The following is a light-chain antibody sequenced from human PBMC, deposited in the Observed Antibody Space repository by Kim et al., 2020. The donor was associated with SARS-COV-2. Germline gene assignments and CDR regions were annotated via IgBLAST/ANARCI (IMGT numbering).Light chain of an antibody. CDR2: AAS. CDR3: QQYYSYPWT. CDR1: QGISSY. Sequence: AIRMTQSPSSLTASTGDRVTITCRASQGISSYLAWYQQKPGKAPKLLIYAASTLQSGVPSRFSGSGSGTDFTLTISCLQSEDFATYYCQQYYSYPWTFGQGTKL. J-gene: IGKJ1*01. V-gene: IGKV1-8*01.